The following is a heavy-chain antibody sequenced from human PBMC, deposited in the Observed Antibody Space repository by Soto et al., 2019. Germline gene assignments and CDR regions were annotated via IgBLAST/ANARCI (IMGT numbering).Heavy chain of an antibody. J-gene: IGHJ4*02. CDR1: GFTFSNYG. CDR3: SYDTYYYYSSGYDVFDY. CDR2: ISYDGSNK. D-gene: IGHD3-22*01. V-gene: IGHV3-30*18. Sequence: PGGSLRLSCGDSGFTFSNYGMHWVRQAPAKGLAWVAGISYDGSNKHYADSAEGRFTISRDNSKSTVYLQMNSLRAEDTAIYYCSYDTYYYYSSGYDVFDYWGQGALVTVSS.